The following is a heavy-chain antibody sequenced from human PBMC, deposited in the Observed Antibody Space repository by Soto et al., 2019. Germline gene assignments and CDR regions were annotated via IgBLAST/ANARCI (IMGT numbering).Heavy chain of an antibody. CDR2: IYYSGST. CDR3: ARHPRLGSYGGDY. CDR1: GGSISSSSYY. J-gene: IGHJ4*02. V-gene: IGHV4-39*01. Sequence: QLQLQESRPGLVKPSETLSLTCTVSGGSISSSSYYWGWIRQPPGKGLVWIGSIYYSGSTYYNPSLKSRVTKSVDTSKHQFSLKLSSGTAADTAVYYCARHPRLGSYGGDYWGQGTLVTVSS. D-gene: IGHD4-17*01.